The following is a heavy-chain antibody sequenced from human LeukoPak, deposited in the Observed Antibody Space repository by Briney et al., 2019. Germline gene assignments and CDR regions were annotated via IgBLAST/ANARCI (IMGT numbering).Heavy chain of an antibody. D-gene: IGHD6-25*01. CDR1: GYTLTELS. Sequence: ASVKVSFKVSGYTLTELSMHWVRQAPGKGLEWMGGFDPEDGETTYAQKFQGRVTMTEDTSTDTAYMELNNLKSEDTAIYYCFKFAAGPDPYYPWGQGTLVTVSS. CDR3: FKFAAGPDPYYP. J-gene: IGHJ5*02. CDR2: FDPEDGET. V-gene: IGHV1-24*01.